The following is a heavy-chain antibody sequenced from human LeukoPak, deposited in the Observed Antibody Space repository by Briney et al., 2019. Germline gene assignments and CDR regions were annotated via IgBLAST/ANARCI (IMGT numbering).Heavy chain of an antibody. CDR2: IYYLGST. V-gene: IGHV4-59*12. CDR1: GVSISSYY. J-gene: IGHJ6*02. CDR3: ARDGISVPRGMDV. Sequence: SETLSLTCTASGVSISSYYLSWLRQAPGKGLEWVGIIYYLGSTNYNASLKSRVTISGDTSKNQFSLQLRSVTAADTTVYYCARDGISVPRGMDVWGQGQGVTVS. D-gene: IGHD4-11*01.